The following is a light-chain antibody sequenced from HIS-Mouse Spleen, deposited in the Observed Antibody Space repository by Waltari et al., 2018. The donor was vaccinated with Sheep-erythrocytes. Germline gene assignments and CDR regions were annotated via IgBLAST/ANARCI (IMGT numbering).Light chain of an antibody. CDR1: SSDVGSYNL. J-gene: IGLJ2*01. CDR3: CSYAGSSTVV. V-gene: IGLV2-23*01. CDR2: EGS. Sequence: QSALTQPASVSGSPGQSITISCTGTSSDVGSYNLVSWYQQHPAKAPNPLIYEGSQRPSGVSNLFSGSKSGNTASLTISGRQAEDEADDCCCSYAGSSTVVFGGGTKLTVL.